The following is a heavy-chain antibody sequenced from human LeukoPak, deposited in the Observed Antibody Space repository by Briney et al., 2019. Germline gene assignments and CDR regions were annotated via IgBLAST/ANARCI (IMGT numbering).Heavy chain of an antibody. V-gene: IGHV4-59*08. CDR2: WRYDGSP. D-gene: IGHD6-19*01. CDR3: VVTQKWLAFDY. CDR1: GGSISGRY. J-gene: IGHJ4*02. Sequence: PSETLSLTCAVSGGSISGRYWSWIRQPPGKGLEWIANWRYDGSPNYTPSLESRATISLDTSKNQFSLRLTFVTAADTAVYYCVVTQKWLAFDYWGQGILVTVSS.